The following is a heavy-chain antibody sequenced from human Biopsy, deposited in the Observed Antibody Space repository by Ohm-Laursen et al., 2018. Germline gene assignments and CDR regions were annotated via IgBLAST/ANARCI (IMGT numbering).Heavy chain of an antibody. Sequence: TLSLTCTVSGGSISGSSWSWIRQAPGKGLEWIGYISYSRDTNYNPSLRSRITISVDTSKNQFSLKLTSVTAADTAVYYCAKHGSGWTGDDAFHIWGQGTMVTVSS. J-gene: IGHJ3*02. V-gene: IGHV4-59*08. CDR3: AKHGSGWTGDDAFHI. CDR1: GGSISGSS. CDR2: ISYSRDT. D-gene: IGHD6-19*01.